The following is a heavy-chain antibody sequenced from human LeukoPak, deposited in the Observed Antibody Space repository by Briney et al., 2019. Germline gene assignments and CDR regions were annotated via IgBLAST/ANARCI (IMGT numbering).Heavy chain of an antibody. Sequence: GGSLRLSCAASGFTFSSYDMTWVRQAPGRGLEWVSSIRPSGDNTYYADSVKGRFTISRDNSKNTLYLQMNSLRAEDTAVYYCAKDRGDYYDSSGFDYWGQGTLVTVSS. D-gene: IGHD3-22*01. J-gene: IGHJ4*02. V-gene: IGHV3-23*01. CDR2: IRPSGDNT. CDR3: AKDRGDYYDSSGFDY. CDR1: GFTFSSYD.